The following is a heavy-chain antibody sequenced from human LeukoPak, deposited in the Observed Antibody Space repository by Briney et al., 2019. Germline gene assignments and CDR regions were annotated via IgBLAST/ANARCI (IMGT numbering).Heavy chain of an antibody. D-gene: IGHD6-13*01. Sequence: GGSLRLSCAASGFTFDDYAMHWVRQAPGKGLEWVSGISWNSGSIGYADSVKGRFTISRDNAKNSLYLQMNSLRAEDTALYYCAKGPGGSWRLDYWGQGTLVTVSS. CDR2: ISWNSGSI. V-gene: IGHV3-9*01. J-gene: IGHJ4*02. CDR1: GFTFDDYA. CDR3: AKGPGGSWRLDY.